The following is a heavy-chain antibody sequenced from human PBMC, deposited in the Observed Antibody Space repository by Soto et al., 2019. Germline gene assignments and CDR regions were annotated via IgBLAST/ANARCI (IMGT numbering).Heavy chain of an antibody. D-gene: IGHD1-26*01. CDR2: ISASGTGT. J-gene: IGHJ4*02. CDR1: GFTLSIYA. CDR3: AKRRGQVGASIDY. V-gene: IGHV3-23*01. Sequence: EVQLLESGGGLVQPGGSLRLSCAASGFTLSIYAMSWVRQAPGKGLEWVSAISASGTGTYYADSVNGRFTISRDSSENTLSLQMDSLRAEDTAVYYGAKRRGQVGASIDYLRQGTLVTVSS.